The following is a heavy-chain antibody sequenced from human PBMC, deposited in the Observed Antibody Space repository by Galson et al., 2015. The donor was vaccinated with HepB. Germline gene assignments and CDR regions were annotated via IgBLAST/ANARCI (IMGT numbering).Heavy chain of an antibody. Sequence: SLRLSCAASGFTFDDYAMYWVRQAPGKGLEWVSGISWSSGSIGYADSVKGRFTISRDNAKNSLYLQMNSLRAEDTALYYCAKARGEATINYFDYWGQGTLVTVSS. D-gene: IGHD5-12*01. J-gene: IGHJ4*02. CDR1: GFTFDDYA. CDR2: ISWSSGSI. V-gene: IGHV3-9*01. CDR3: AKARGEATINYFDY.